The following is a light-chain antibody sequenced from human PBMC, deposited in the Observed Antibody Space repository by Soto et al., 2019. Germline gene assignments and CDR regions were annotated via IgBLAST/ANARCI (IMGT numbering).Light chain of an antibody. CDR2: AAS. J-gene: IGKJ1*01. V-gene: IGKV1-17*01. CDR3: LQLRSYPWT. CDR1: QAIRND. Sequence: DIQMTQSPSSLSASVGDRITITCRASQAIRNDLAWFQQTPGKAPKRLIYAASSLQSGVPSRFSGSGSGTDFTLTISSLQPEDFATYYCLQLRSYPWTF.